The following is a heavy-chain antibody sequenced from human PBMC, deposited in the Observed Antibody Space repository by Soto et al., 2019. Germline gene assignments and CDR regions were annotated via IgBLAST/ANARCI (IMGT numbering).Heavy chain of an antibody. CDR3: ARVAVAGTRVDY. Sequence: ASVKLSCKDSGYTFTNNGISWVRQAPGQGLEWMGWINVYNGNTKYAQKVQGRVTMTTDTSTSTAYMELSSVTAADTAVYYCARVAVAGTRVDYWGQGTLVTVSS. D-gene: IGHD6-19*01. CDR1: GYTFTNNG. CDR2: INVYNGNT. J-gene: IGHJ4*02. V-gene: IGHV1-18*01.